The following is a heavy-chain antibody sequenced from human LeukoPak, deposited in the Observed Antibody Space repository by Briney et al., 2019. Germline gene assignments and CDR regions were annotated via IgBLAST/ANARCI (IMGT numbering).Heavy chain of an antibody. CDR1: GLTFSSYA. V-gene: IGHV3-23*01. J-gene: IGHJ5*01. D-gene: IGHD6-6*01. CDR2: SGHSDGTT. CDR3: AKGSRIAARPTIWFDS. Sequence: GGSLRLSCAASGLTFSSYAMNWVRQAPGKGLEWVSSGHSDGTTYYADSVKGRFTVSRDNSKNTLSLQMNSLRAEDTAVYYCAKGSRIAARPTIWFDSWGQGTLVTASS.